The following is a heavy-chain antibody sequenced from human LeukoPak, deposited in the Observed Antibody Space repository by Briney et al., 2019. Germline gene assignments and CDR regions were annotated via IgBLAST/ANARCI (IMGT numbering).Heavy chain of an antibody. CDR1: GFAFSTFG. CDR2: IGNDGSNK. D-gene: IGHD2-15*01. J-gene: IGHJ4*02. Sequence: GGSLRLSCAASGFAFSTFGMHWVRQAPGKGLEWLAFIGNDGSNKYYVDSVKGRFTISRDNSKNTLYLQMNTLRAEDTAVYHCAAHQGYCSGGGCGPYWGQGTQVTVSS. CDR3: AAHQGYCSGGGCGPY. V-gene: IGHV3-30*02.